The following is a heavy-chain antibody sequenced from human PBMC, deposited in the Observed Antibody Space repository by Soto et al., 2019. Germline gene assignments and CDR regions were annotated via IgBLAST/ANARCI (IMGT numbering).Heavy chain of an antibody. CDR1: GGCFSGYY. CDR3: ARVKGLWFGLYYYYYGMDV. J-gene: IGHJ6*02. Sequence: LCLTCAVYGGCFSGYYWSWIRQPPWKWLEWIGEINHSGSTNYNPSLKSRVTISVDTSKNQFSLQLSSVTAADTAVYYCARVKGLWFGLYYYYYGMDVWGQGTTVTVSS. V-gene: IGHV4-34*01. D-gene: IGHD3-10*01. CDR2: INHSGST.